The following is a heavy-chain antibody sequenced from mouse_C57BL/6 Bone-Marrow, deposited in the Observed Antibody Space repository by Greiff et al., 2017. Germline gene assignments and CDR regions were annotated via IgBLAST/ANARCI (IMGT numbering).Heavy chain of an antibody. Sequence: VQLQQSGPELVKPGASVKIPCKASGYTFTDYNMDWVKQSHGKSLEWIGDINPNNGGTIYNQKFKGKATLTVDKSSSTAYMELRSLTSEDTAVYYCARRGYSNSRLPGNYAMDYWGQGTSVTVSS. J-gene: IGHJ4*01. CDR2: INPNNGGT. CDR3: ARRGYSNSRLPGNYAMDY. V-gene: IGHV1-18*01. D-gene: IGHD2-5*01. CDR1: GYTFTDYN.